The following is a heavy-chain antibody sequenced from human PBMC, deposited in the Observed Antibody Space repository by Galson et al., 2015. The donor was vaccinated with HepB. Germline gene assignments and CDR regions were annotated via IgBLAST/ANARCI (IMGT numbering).Heavy chain of an antibody. CDR1: GYSFTSYW. CDR2: IYPGDSDT. CDR3: ARQPFSSSWYLNWFDP. J-gene: IGHJ5*02. D-gene: IGHD6-13*01. V-gene: IGHV5-51*01. Sequence: QSGAEVKKPGESLKISCKGSGYSFTSYWIGWVRQMPGKGLEWMGIIYPGDSDTRYSPSFQGQVTISADKSISTAYLQWSSLKASDTAMYYCARQPFSSSWYLNWFDPWGQGTLVTVSS.